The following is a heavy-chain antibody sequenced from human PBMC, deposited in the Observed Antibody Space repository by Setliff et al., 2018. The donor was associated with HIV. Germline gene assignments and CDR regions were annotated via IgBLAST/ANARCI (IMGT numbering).Heavy chain of an antibody. CDR2: ISANNGNT. D-gene: IGHD3-10*01. J-gene: IGHJ6*04. Sequence: ASVKVSCKASGYSFTDYPLHWVRQVPGHGLEWMGWISANNGNTNYAQKFQGRVTITADEATNTVFMELSNLRSDDTAVYYCARDRPHQNYFELYSFYGMELWGKGTTVTVSS. CDR1: GYSFTDYP. CDR3: ARDRPHQNYFELYSFYGMEL. V-gene: IGHV1-18*04.